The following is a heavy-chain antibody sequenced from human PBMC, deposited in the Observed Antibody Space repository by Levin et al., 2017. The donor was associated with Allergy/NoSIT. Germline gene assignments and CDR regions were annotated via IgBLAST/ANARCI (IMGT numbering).Heavy chain of an antibody. D-gene: IGHD3-10*01. Sequence: ASVKVSCKASGYTFTGYYMHWVRQAPGQGLEWMGWINPNSGGTNYAQKFQGRVTMTRDTSISTAYMELSRLRSDDTAVYYCARVIMVRGVIPVIWFDPWGQGTLVTVSS. CDR2: INPNSGGT. V-gene: IGHV1-2*02. CDR3: ARVIMVRGVIPVIWFDP. J-gene: IGHJ5*02. CDR1: GYTFTGYY.